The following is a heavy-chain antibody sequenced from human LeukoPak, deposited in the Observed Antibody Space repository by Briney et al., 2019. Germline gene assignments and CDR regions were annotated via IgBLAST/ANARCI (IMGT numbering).Heavy chain of an antibody. Sequence: SETLSLTCTVSGGSISSSSYYWGWIRQPPGKGLEWIGSIYYSGSTYYNPSLKSRATISVDTSNNHFSPKLRSATAAATAAYYCATGGRNKNISPFDSWGQGTLVTVSS. V-gene: IGHV4-39*07. CDR2: IYYSGST. CDR1: GGSISSSSYY. J-gene: IGHJ5*01. D-gene: IGHD1/OR15-1a*01. CDR3: ATGGRNKNISPFDS.